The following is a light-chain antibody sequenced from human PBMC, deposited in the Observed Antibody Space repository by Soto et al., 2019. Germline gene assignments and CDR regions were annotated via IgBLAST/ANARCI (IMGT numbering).Light chain of an antibody. V-gene: IGKV1-33*01. CDR2: DAS. J-gene: IGKJ4*01. Sequence: DIQMTQSPSSLSASVGDRVTITCQASQDISNYLNWYQQKPGKAPKLLIYDASNLETGVPSRFSGSGSGTDFTCTISSLQPEDIATYYWQQYDNLPLTFGGGTKVEIK. CDR1: QDISNY. CDR3: QQYDNLPLT.